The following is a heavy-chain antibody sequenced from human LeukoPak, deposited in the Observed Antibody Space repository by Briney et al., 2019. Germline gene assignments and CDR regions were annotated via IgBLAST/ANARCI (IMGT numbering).Heavy chain of an antibody. D-gene: IGHD4-11*01. CDR2: VIPIFGTA. V-gene: IGHV1-69*01. J-gene: IGHJ6*03. Sequence: SVKVSXKASGGTFSSYAISWMRQAPGQGLEWMGGVIPIFGTANYAQKFQGRVTITADESTRTAYMELSSLRSEDTAVYYCARTTVTTGTYYYYCMDVWGKGTTVTVSS. CDR3: ARTTVTTGTYYYYCMDV. CDR1: GGTFSSYA.